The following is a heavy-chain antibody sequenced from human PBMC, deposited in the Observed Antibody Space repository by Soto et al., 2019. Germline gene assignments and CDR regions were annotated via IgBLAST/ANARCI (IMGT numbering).Heavy chain of an antibody. V-gene: IGHV3-30*18. CDR3: AKDWSRIFDY. Sequence: GGSLRLSCAASGFTFSSYGMHWVRQAPGKGLEWVAVISYDGSNKYYADSVKGRFTISRDNSKNTLYLQMNSLRAEDTAVYYCAKDWSRIFDYWGQGTLVTVSS. CDR2: ISYDGSNK. CDR1: GFTFSSYG. J-gene: IGHJ4*02. D-gene: IGHD2-15*01.